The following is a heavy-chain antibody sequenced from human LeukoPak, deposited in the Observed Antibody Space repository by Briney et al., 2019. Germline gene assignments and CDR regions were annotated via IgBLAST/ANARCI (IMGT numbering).Heavy chain of an antibody. CDR2: LKQGGSAK. V-gene: IGHV3-7*01. CDR3: ARDPFDL. CDR1: GFTLSNRW. J-gene: IGHJ5*02. Sequence: PGGSLRLSCEASGFTLSNRWMTWVRQAPGKGLEWVATLKQGGSAKFYVDSVRGRFTISGDNAKNSLFLGMNSLRVEDTAVYYCARDPFDLWGQGTLVTVSS.